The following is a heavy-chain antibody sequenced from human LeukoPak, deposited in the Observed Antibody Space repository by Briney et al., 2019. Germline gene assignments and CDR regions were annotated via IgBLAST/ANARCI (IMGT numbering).Heavy chain of an antibody. D-gene: IGHD6-13*01. V-gene: IGHV3-23*01. Sequence: TGGSLRLSCAASGFTFSSYAMSWVRQAPGKGLEWVPSIGGSGGSTYYADSVKGRFTISRDNSKNTLYLQMNSLRAEYTAVYDCAKVETAAAATLRGFDYWGQGTLVTVSS. CDR2: IGGSGGST. CDR3: AKVETAAAATLRGFDY. J-gene: IGHJ4*02. CDR1: GFTFSSYA.